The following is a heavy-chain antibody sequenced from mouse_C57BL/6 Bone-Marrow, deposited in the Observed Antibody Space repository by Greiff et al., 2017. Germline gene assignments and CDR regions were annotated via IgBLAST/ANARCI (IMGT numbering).Heavy chain of an antibody. CDR1: GFTFSDYG. J-gene: IGHJ4*01. CDR3: ARPLGVYYYAMDY. Sequence: EVQLQESGGGLVKPGGSLKLSCAVSGFTFSDYGMHWVRQAPEKGLEWVAYISSGSSTIYYADTVKGRFTISRDNAKNTLFLQMTSLRSEDTAMYYCARPLGVYYYAMDYWGQGTSVTVSS. V-gene: IGHV5-17*01. CDR2: ISSGSSTI. D-gene: IGHD4-1*01.